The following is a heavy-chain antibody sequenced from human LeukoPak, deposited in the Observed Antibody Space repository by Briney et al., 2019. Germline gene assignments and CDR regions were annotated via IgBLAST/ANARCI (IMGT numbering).Heavy chain of an antibody. Sequence: SETLSLTCAVYGGSFSGYYWSWIRQPPGKGLEWIGEINHSGSTNYNPSLKSRVTISVDTSKNQFFLKLSSVTAADTAVYYCAKAPYDFWSGYYSSFDYWGQGTLVTVSS. CDR3: AKAPYDFWSGYYSSFDY. CDR2: INHSGST. V-gene: IGHV4-34*01. CDR1: GGSFSGYY. J-gene: IGHJ4*02. D-gene: IGHD3-3*01.